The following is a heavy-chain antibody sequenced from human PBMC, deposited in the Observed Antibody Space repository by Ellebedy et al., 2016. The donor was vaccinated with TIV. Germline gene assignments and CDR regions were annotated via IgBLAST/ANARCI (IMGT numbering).Heavy chain of an antibody. Sequence: MPSETLSLTCTVSGGSISSSRYYWGWIRQPPGKGLEWIGSIYYSGSTYYNPSLKSRVTISVDTSKNQFSLKLSSVTAADTAVYYCARQGHSSGWYVGEYYFDYWGQGTLVTVSS. J-gene: IGHJ4*02. CDR1: GGSISSSRYY. CDR2: IYYSGST. D-gene: IGHD6-19*01. CDR3: ARQGHSSGWYVGEYYFDY. V-gene: IGHV4-39*01.